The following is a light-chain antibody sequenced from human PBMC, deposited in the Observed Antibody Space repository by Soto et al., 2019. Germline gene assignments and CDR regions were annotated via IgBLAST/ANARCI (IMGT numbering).Light chain of an antibody. CDR1: QSVSSNY. J-gene: IGKJ2*01. Sequence: DIVLTQSPDTLSLSPGERATLSCRASQSVSSNYLAWYQQKPGQAPRLLIYGASTRATGIPDRFSGSGSGTDFTLTISRLEPEDFAVYYCQVSGRSALYTFGQGTRLEIK. CDR2: GAS. CDR3: QVSGRSALYT. V-gene: IGKV3-20*01.